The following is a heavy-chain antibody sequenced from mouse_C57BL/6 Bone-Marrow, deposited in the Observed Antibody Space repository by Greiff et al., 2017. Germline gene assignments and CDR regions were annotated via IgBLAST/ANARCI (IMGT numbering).Heavy chain of an antibody. Sequence: EVKLLESGPGLVKPSQSLSLTCSVTGYSITSGYYWNWIRQFPGNKLEWMGYISYDGSNNYNPSLKNRISITRDTSKNQFFLKLNSVTTEDTATYYCARDFYYGNYGYWGQGTTLTVSS. CDR1: GYSITSGYY. J-gene: IGHJ2*01. CDR2: ISYDGSN. D-gene: IGHD2-1*01. CDR3: ARDFYYGNYGY. V-gene: IGHV3-6*01.